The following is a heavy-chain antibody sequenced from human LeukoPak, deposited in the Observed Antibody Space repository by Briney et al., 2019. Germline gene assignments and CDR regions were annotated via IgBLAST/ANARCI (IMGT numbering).Heavy chain of an antibody. CDR2: INHSGST. D-gene: IGHD3-10*01. J-gene: IGHJ4*02. CDR1: GVSFSGYY. V-gene: IGHV4-34*01. CDR3: ARLARALVRGVISYYFDY. Sequence: SETLSLTCAVYGVSFSGYYWSWLPQPPGKGLEWIGEINHSGSTNYNPSLKSRVTISVDTSKNQFSLKLSSVTAADTAVYCCARLARALVRGVISYYFDYWGQGTLVTVSP.